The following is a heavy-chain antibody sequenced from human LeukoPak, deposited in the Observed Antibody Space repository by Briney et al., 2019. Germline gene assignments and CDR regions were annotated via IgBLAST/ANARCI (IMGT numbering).Heavy chain of an antibody. CDR2: ITGGGSGI. D-gene: IGHD3-9*01. CDR3: AKWGDYDVLTGYYVSVY. Sequence: GASLRLSCAASGFTFSNYAMSWVRQAPGKGLEWVSAITGGGSGIYYADSMESRFTISRDNSKNTLYLQINSLRAEDTAVYYCAKWGDYDVLTGYYVSVYWGQGTLVTVSS. CDR1: GFTFSNYA. V-gene: IGHV3-23*01. J-gene: IGHJ4*02.